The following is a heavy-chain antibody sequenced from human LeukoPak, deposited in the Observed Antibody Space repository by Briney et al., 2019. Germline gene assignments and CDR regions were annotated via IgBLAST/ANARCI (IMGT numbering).Heavy chain of an antibody. V-gene: IGHV5-51*01. CDR1: GYSFTSYW. CDR2: IYPGDSDT. Sequence: GESLKISCKGSGYSFTSYWIGWVRQMPGKCLEWMGIIYPGDSDTRYSPSFQGQVTISADKSISTAYLQWSSLKASDTAMYYCASIRGPAYSSGWYYFDYWGQGTLVTVSS. J-gene: IGHJ4*02. D-gene: IGHD6-19*01. CDR3: ASIRGPAYSSGWYYFDY.